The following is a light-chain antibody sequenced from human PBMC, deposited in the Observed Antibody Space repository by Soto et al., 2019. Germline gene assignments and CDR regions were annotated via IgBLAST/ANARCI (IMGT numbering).Light chain of an antibody. CDR1: SPNIGSKT. CDR2: SDN. CDR3: SAWDDSLNGVV. V-gene: IGLV1-44*01. Sequence: LTQPPSASGTPGQRVTISCSGSSPNIGSKTVKWYQQIPGTAPKLLIYSDNQRPSGVPDRFSGSKSGTSASLAISGLQSEDEADDYCSAWDDSLNGVVFGGGTKVTVL. J-gene: IGLJ2*01.